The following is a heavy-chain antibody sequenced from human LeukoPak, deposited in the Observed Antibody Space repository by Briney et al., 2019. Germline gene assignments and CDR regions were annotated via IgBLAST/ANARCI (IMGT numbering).Heavy chain of an antibody. Sequence: WVYLRLSSSSSGFTFSTFWMLWVGPAPGRGLVCVSRFNNDGSSTNYADSVKGRFTISRDNDKNTLYLQMNSLRAEDTAVYYCVRDWGYDSSGYWQKYFDTWGQGTLVTVSS. J-gene: IGHJ4*02. CDR3: VRDWGYDSSGYWQKYFDT. D-gene: IGHD3-22*01. CDR1: GFTFSTFW. CDR2: FNNDGSST. V-gene: IGHV3-74*01.